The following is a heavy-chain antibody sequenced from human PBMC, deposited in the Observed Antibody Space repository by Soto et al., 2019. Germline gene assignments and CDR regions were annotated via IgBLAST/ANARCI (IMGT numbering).Heavy chain of an antibody. CDR3: AREDGSSSIVKTYYYYYMDV. CDR2: ISSSGSTI. D-gene: IGHD6-13*01. V-gene: IGHV3-11*01. CDR1: GFTFSDYY. J-gene: IGHJ6*03. Sequence: GGSLRLSCAASGFTFSDYYMSWIRQAPGKGLEWVSYISSSGSTIYYADSVKGRFTISRDNAKNSLYLQMNSLRAEDTAVYYCAREDGSSSIVKTYYYYYMDVWGKGTTVTVSS.